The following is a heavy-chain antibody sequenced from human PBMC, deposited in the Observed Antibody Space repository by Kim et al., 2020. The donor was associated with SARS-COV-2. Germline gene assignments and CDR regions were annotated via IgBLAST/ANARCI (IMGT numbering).Heavy chain of an antibody. CDR2: INHSGST. CDR3: ARGVMGY. J-gene: IGHJ4*02. Sequence: SETLSLTCAVYGGSFSGYYWSWIRQPPGKGLEWIGEINHSGSTNYNPSLKSRVTISVDTSKNQFSLKLSSVTAADTAVYYCARGVMGYWGQGTLVTVSS. D-gene: IGHD2-21*01. V-gene: IGHV4-34*01. CDR1: GGSFSGYY.